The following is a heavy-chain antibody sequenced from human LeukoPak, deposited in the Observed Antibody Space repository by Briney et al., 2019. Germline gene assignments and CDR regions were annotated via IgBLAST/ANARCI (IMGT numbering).Heavy chain of an antibody. CDR1: GFTFSTYW. CDR3: AREPWQQLGEYWHYYGMDV. V-gene: IGHV3-7*01. D-gene: IGHD6-13*01. J-gene: IGHJ6*02. CDR2: IKEDGTKK. Sequence: GGSLRLSCSASGFTFSTYWMSWVRQAPGKGLEWVAHIKEDGTKKDYVDSVKGRFTISRDNAKNSLYLEMNSLRTEDTAVYYCAREPWQQLGEYWHYYGMDVWGQGTTVTASS.